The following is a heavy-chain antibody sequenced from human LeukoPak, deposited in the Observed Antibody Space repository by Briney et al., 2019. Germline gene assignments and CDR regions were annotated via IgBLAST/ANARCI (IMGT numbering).Heavy chain of an antibody. J-gene: IGHJ4*02. D-gene: IGHD4/OR15-4a*01. V-gene: IGHV3-23*01. Sequence: GGSLRLSCTSGFTFSNYAMNWVRHAPGKGLEWISDISTNSDSTYHIDSVRGRFTISRDNSKNTLYLQMNSLRADDTAVYYCASGLYGGLFDNWGQGTLVTVSS. CDR1: GFTFSNYA. CDR3: ASGLYGGLFDN. CDR2: ISTNSDST.